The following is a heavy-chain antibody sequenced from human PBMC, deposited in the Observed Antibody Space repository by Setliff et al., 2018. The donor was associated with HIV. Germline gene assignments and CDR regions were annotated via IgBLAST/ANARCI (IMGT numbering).Heavy chain of an antibody. Sequence: PSETLSLTCGVSGYSISSDYCWGWIRQPPGKGLEWIGNMCHGGNNNYYNPSLKSRVTISVDTSKNQFFLKVTSVTAADTAVYYCVAVTSLGGFKVLGSWGQGTLVTVSS. CDR1: GYSISSDYC. CDR3: VAVTSLGGFKVLGS. D-gene: IGHD3-16*01. J-gene: IGHJ4*02. V-gene: IGHV4-38-2*01. CDR2: MCHGGNNN.